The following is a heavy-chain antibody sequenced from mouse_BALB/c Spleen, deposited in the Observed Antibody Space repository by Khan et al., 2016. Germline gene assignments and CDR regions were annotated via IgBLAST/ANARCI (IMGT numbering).Heavy chain of an antibody. D-gene: IGHD2-3*01. CDR3: ARGGFDGYSAWFAY. Sequence: QVQLQQSAAELARPGASVKMSCKASGYTFTPYTIHWVKQRPGQGLEWIGYINPSSGYTEYNQKFKDKSTLTTDKSSNTAYIPLSSLTSDDSAVYYCARGGFDGYSAWFAYWGQGTQVTVSA. J-gene: IGHJ3*01. CDR2: INPSSGYT. V-gene: IGHV1-4*02. CDR1: GYTFTPYT.